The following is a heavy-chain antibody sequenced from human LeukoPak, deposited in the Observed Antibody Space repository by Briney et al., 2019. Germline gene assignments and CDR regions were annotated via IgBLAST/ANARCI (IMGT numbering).Heavy chain of an antibody. Sequence: GGSLRLSCAASGFTFSSYGMHWVCQAPGKGLEWVAVIWYDGSNKYYADSVKGRFTISRDNSKNTLYLQMNSLRAEDTAVYYCARDAYDSSGYRDYYGMDVWGQGTTVTVSS. CDR3: ARDAYDSSGYRDYYGMDV. J-gene: IGHJ6*02. CDR1: GFTFSSYG. V-gene: IGHV3-33*01. D-gene: IGHD3-22*01. CDR2: IWYDGSNK.